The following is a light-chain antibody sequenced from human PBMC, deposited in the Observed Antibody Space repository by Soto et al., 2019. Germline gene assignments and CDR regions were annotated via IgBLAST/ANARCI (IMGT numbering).Light chain of an antibody. Sequence: DIQMTQSPSSLSASVGDRVTITCRASQSITYLNWYQQKPGTAPKLLIYHASTLESGVPSRFSGSGSGTEFTLTISSLQPDDFATYYCQQYNSYSFGQGTKVDIK. CDR1: QSITY. J-gene: IGKJ1*01. CDR3: QQYNSYS. CDR2: HAS. V-gene: IGKV1-5*01.